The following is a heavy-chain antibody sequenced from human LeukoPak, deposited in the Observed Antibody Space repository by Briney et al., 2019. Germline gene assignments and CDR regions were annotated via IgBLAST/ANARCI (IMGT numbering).Heavy chain of an antibody. D-gene: IGHD4-17*01. CDR1: GFTFSSHA. V-gene: IGHV3-30-3*01. Sequence: PGRSLRLSCAASGFTFSSHAMHWVRQAPGKGLEWVAVISYDGSNKYYADSVKGRFTISRDNSKNTLYLQMNSLRAEDTAVYYCARERLRLNWFDPWGQGTLVTVSS. J-gene: IGHJ5*02. CDR2: ISYDGSNK. CDR3: ARERLRLNWFDP.